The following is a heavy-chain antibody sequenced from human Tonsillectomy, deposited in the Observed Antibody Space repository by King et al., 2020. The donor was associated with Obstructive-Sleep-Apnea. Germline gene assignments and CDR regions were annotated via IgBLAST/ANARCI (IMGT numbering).Heavy chain of an antibody. D-gene: IGHD6-13*01. Sequence: VQLQESGPGLLKPSETLSLTCTVSGGSITNYYWSWIRQPPGRGLECIGHIYYSGSTNYSPSLKSRVTISVDTSKNHFSLKLSSVTAADTAVYYCARYSPFESSWNFDYWGQGTLVTVSS. CDR3: ARYSPFESSWNFDY. J-gene: IGHJ4*02. CDR2: IYYSGST. CDR1: GGSITNYY. V-gene: IGHV4-59*08.